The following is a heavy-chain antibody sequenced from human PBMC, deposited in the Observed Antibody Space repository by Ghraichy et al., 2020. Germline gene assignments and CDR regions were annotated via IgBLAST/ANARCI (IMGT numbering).Heavy chain of an antibody. CDR1: GGSISSYS. D-gene: IGHD2-2*01. CDR2: IYYSGST. V-gene: IGHV4-59*01. J-gene: IGHJ6*02. Sequence: SETLSLTCTVSGGSISSYSWSWIRQPPGKGLEWIGYIYYSGSTNYNPSLKSQVTISVDTSKNQFSLKLSSVTAADTAVYYCARAGGQLEYYYYYGMDVWGQGTTVTVSS. CDR3: ARAGGQLEYYYYYGMDV.